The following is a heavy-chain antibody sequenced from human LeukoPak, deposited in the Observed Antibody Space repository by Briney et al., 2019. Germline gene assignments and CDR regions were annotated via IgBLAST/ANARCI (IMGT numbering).Heavy chain of an antibody. CDR1: AFTFSSYG. J-gene: IGHJ3*02. CDR3: ARDRGRRGITLRSDAFDI. Sequence: GGSLRLSCAASAFTFSSYGMHWVRQAPGKGLEWVTFIRYDGSNKYYADSVKGRFTISRDNSKNTLYLQMNSLRAEDTAVYYCARDRGRRGITLRSDAFDIWGQGTMVTVSS. V-gene: IGHV3-30*02. CDR2: IRYDGSNK. D-gene: IGHD3-22*01.